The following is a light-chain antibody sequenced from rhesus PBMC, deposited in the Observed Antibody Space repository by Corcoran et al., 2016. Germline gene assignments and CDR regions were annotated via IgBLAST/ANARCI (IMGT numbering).Light chain of an antibody. V-gene: IGKV3-42*03. CDR3: QQYSNWPHT. CDR1: QSVSSS. J-gene: IGKJ1*01. CDR2: GAS. Sequence: EIVMTQSPATLSLSPGERATLSCRASQSVSSSLVWYQQKPGQAPRLLIYGASIRATGIPNRFSGSWSGTECTLTISTLDPEDFALYYCQQYSNWPHTFGRGTKVEIK.